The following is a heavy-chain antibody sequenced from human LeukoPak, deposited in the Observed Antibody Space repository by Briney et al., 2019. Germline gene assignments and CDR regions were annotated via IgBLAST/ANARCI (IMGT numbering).Heavy chain of an antibody. Sequence: SETLSLTCTVSGGSISSYYWSWIRQPPGKGMEWIGYIYYSGSTNYNPSLKSRVTISVDTSQNQFSLKLSSVTAADTAVYYCASVDTAMVTGYYYGMDVWGQGTTVTVSS. CDR1: GGSISSYY. CDR3: ASVDTAMVTGYYYGMDV. CDR2: IYYSGST. V-gene: IGHV4-59*01. J-gene: IGHJ6*02. D-gene: IGHD5-18*01.